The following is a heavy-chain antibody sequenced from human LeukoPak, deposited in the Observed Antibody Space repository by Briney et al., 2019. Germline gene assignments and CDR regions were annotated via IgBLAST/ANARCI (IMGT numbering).Heavy chain of an antibody. J-gene: IGHJ3*02. V-gene: IGHV3-33*01. CDR2: IWYDGSNK. CDR1: GFTFSSYG. D-gene: IGHD6-19*01. CDR3: ARERRAPYSSGWYGPNDAFDI. Sequence: QSGRSLRLSCAASGFTFSSYGMHWVRQAPGKGLEWVAVIWYDGSNKYYADSVKGRFTISRDNSKNTLYLQMNSLRAEDRAVYYCARERRAPYSSGWYGPNDAFDIWGQGTMVTVSS.